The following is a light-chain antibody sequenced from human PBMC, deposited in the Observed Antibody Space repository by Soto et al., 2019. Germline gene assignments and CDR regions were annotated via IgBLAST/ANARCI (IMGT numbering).Light chain of an antibody. CDR2: GAS. Sequence: EIALTQSPGTLSLSPGERATLSCRARQSVSSSYLAWYQQKAGQAPRLLIYGASSRATGIPDRFSGSGSGTDVTLTISRLEPEDSAVYYCQQYVSSPWAFGQGTKVEI. V-gene: IGKV3-20*01. CDR1: QSVSSSY. CDR3: QQYVSSPWA. J-gene: IGKJ1*01.